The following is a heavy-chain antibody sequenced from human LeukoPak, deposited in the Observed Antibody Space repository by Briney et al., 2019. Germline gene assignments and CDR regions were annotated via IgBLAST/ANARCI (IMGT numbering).Heavy chain of an antibody. CDR3: ARETVTTPFDY. J-gene: IGHJ4*02. V-gene: IGHV4-61*02. CDR2: IYTSGST. CDR1: GGSISSGTDY. D-gene: IGHD4-17*01. Sequence: KSSQTLSLTCTVSGGSISSGTDYWSWIRQPAGKGLEWIGRIYTSGSTNYNPSLKSRVTISVDTSKNQFSLKLSSVTAADTAVYYCARETVTTPFDYWGQGTLVTVSS.